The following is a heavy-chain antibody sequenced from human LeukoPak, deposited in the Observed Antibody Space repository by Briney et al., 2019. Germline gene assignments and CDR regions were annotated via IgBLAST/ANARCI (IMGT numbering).Heavy chain of an antibody. D-gene: IGHD6-19*01. V-gene: IGHV3-9*01. J-gene: IGHJ4*02. Sequence: PGGSLRLSCAASGFTFDDYAMHWVRQAPGKGLEWVSGISWNSGSIGYADSVKGRFTISRGNAKNSLYLQMNSLRAEDTALYYCARASGWYGFDYWGQGTLVTVSS. CDR2: ISWNSGSI. CDR1: GFTFDDYA. CDR3: ARASGWYGFDY.